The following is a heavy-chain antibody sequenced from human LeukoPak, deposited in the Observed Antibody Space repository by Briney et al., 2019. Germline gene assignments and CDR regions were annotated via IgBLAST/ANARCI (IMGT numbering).Heavy chain of an antibody. Sequence: PGGSLRLSCAASGFTFSSYWMSWVRQAPGKGLEWVANIKQDGSEKYYVDSVKGRFTISRDNAKNSLYLQMNSLRAEGTAVYYCARDALLKFVEMAVFDYWGQGTLVTVSS. CDR1: GFTFSSYW. CDR3: ARDALLKFVEMAVFDY. D-gene: IGHD5-24*01. V-gene: IGHV3-7*01. J-gene: IGHJ4*02. CDR2: IKQDGSEK.